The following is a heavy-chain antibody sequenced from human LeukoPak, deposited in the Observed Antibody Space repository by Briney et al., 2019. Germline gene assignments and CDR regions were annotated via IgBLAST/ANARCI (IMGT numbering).Heavy chain of an antibody. D-gene: IGHD5-24*01. Sequence: GGSLRLSCAASGFTFSSYAMHWVRQAPGKGLEWVAVISYDGSNKYYADSVKGRFTISRDNSKNTLYLQMNSLRAEDTAVYYCAHSEMATIDGYWGQGTLVTVSS. J-gene: IGHJ4*02. CDR2: ISYDGSNK. V-gene: IGHV3-30*04. CDR1: GFTFSSYA. CDR3: AHSEMATIDGY.